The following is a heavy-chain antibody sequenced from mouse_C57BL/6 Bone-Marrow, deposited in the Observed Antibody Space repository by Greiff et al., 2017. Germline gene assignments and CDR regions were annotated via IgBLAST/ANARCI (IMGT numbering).Heavy chain of an antibody. CDR2: IRGGGGNT. CDR3: SRQVTTVLATKYFDV. J-gene: IGHJ1*03. Sequence: VESWGGLVKPGGSLKLSCAASGFTFSSSTLSLVRPPPEKRVQWGAAIRGGGGNTYYPDSVKGRFTISRDNDKNILYLQMSSLRSEDTALYYCSRQVTTVLATKYFDVWGTGTTVTVSS. V-gene: IGHV5-9*01. D-gene: IGHD1-1*01. CDR1: GFTFSSST.